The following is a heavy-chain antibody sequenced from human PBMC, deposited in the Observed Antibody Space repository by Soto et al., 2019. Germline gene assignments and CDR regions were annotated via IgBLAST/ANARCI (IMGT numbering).Heavy chain of an antibody. V-gene: IGHV6-1*01. Sequence: SQTLSLTCVISGDSVSSNSAAWNWIRQSPSRGLEWLGRTYYRSKWYNDYAVSVKSRITINPDTSKNQFSLQLNSVTPEDTAVYYCARHWGITMVRGVYYFDYWGHGTLVTVSS. CDR2: TYYRSKWYN. CDR1: GDSVSSNSAA. D-gene: IGHD3-10*01. J-gene: IGHJ4*01. CDR3: ARHWGITMVRGVYYFDY.